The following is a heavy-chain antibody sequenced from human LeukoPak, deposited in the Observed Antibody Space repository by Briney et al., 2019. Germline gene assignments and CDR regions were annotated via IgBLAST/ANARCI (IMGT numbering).Heavy chain of an antibody. CDR3: ARGTVSAPDY. J-gene: IGHJ4*02. D-gene: IGHD2-8*01. Sequence: GGSLRLSCAASGFSVSNTYMSWVRQAPGKGLEWVSIIYRGGNTYYADSVKGRFTISRDNSKNTLYLQMSRLRPEDTAVYYWARGTVSAPDYWGEGTLVTVSS. V-gene: IGHV3-53*01. CDR2: IYRGGNT. CDR1: GFSVSNTY.